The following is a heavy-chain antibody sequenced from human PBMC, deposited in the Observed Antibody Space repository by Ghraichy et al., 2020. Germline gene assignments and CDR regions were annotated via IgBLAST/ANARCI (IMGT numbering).Heavy chain of an antibody. Sequence: GWSLRLSCAASGFTFSSYSMNWVRQAPGKGLEWVSSISSSSSYIYYADSVKGRFTISRDNAKNSLYLQMNSLRAEDTAVYYCARMVLRYFDWPPNYGMDVWGQGTTVTVSS. CDR3: ARMVLRYFDWPPNYGMDV. V-gene: IGHV3-21*01. CDR2: ISSSSSYI. J-gene: IGHJ6*02. CDR1: GFTFSSYS. D-gene: IGHD3-9*01.